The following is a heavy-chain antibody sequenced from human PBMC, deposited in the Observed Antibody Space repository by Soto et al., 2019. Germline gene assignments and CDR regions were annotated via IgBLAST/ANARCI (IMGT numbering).Heavy chain of an antibody. CDR1: GFTFSSYG. J-gene: IGHJ6*02. D-gene: IGHD2-15*01. Sequence: GGSLRLSCAASGFTFSSYGMHWVRQAPGKGLEWVAVIWYDGSNKYYADSVKGRFTISRDNSKNTLYLQMNSLRAEDTAVYYCARDRRRSSYYYYYGMDVWGQGTTVTVSS. V-gene: IGHV3-33*01. CDR3: ARDRRRSSYYYYYGMDV. CDR2: IWYDGSNK.